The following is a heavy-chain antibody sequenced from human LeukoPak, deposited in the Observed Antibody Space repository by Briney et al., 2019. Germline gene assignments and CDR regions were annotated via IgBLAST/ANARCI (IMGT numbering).Heavy chain of an antibody. CDR3: ARRLPAYGDYVLPDYYYGMDV. D-gene: IGHD4-17*01. J-gene: IGHJ6*02. CDR2: IIPIFGTA. CDR1: GGTFSSYA. V-gene: IGHV1-69*13. Sequence: SVKVSCTASGGTFSSYAISWVRQAPGQGLEWMGGIIPIFGTANYAQKFQGRVTITADESTSTAYMELSSLRSEDTAVYYCARRLPAYGDYVLPDYYYGMDVWGQGTTVTVSS.